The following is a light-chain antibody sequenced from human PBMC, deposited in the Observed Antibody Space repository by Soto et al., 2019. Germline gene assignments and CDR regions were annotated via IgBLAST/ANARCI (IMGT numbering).Light chain of an antibody. CDR2: SND. Sequence: QPVLTQPPSASGTPGQSVTISCSGSSSNIGDNTVNWYQQLPGTAPKLLIYSNDQRSSGVPDRFSGSKSGTSASLAISGRQSEDEADYYCAVWDDSLDGVVFGGGTKVTVL. CDR3: AVWDDSLDGVV. J-gene: IGLJ2*01. CDR1: SSNIGDNT. V-gene: IGLV1-44*01.